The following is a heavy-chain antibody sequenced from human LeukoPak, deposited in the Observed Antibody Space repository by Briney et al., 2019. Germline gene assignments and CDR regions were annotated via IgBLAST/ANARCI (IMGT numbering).Heavy chain of an antibody. CDR1: EFTFSNYW. Sequence: PGGSLRLSCAASEFTFSNYWMSWVRQAPGKGLEWVANIKQDGSEKYYVDSVKGRFTISRDNAKNSLYLQMNSLRAEDTAVYYCARAPHYSNYGPYYYGMDVWGQGTTVTVSS. D-gene: IGHD4-11*01. CDR2: IKQDGSEK. CDR3: ARAPHYSNYGPYYYGMDV. J-gene: IGHJ6*02. V-gene: IGHV3-7*01.